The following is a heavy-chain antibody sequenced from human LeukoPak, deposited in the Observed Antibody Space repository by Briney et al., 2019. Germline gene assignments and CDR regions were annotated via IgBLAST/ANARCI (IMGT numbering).Heavy chain of an antibody. CDR3: AKGRLGYCSGGSCYSPASYMDV. CDR1: GFTFSSYA. Sequence: PGGSLRLSCAASGFTFSSYAMSWVRQAPGKGLEWVSAISGSGGSTYYADSVKGRFTISRDNSKNTLYLQMNSLRAEDTAVYYCAKGRLGYCSGGSCYSPASYMDVWGKGTTVTVSS. D-gene: IGHD2-15*01. V-gene: IGHV3-23*01. J-gene: IGHJ6*03. CDR2: ISGSGGST.